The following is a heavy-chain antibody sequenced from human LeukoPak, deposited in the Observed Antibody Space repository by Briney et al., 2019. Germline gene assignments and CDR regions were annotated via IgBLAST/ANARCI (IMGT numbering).Heavy chain of an antibody. CDR2: ISSSSSTI. Sequence: GGSLRLSCAASGFTFSTYSLNWVRQAPGKGLEWVSYISSSSSTIYYADSVTGRFTISRDNAKNSLYLQMNSLRAEDTAVYYCARGRDLFDFWGQGTLVTVSS. J-gene: IGHJ4*02. CDR1: GFTFSTYS. CDR3: ARGRDLFDF. V-gene: IGHV3-48*04.